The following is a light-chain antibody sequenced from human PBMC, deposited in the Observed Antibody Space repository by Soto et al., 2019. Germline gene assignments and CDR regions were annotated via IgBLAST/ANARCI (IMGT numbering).Light chain of an antibody. J-gene: IGKJ4*01. V-gene: IGKV1-16*01. CDR1: EDISNV. CDR3: QQYKVWPPT. CDR2: EAS. Sequence: DIQMTQSPSSLSASVGDRVTITCRASEDISNVLAWFQQRPGEAPQSLMFEASYLESGVSSRYSGSGYGTDFTLTISSLQPEDSPTYYCQQYKVWPPTVGGGTKVEI.